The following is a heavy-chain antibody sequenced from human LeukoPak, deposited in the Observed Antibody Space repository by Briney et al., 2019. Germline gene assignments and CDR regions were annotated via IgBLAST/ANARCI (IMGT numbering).Heavy chain of an antibody. CDR2: ISSTSTYT. CDR1: GLSFSDYY. Sequence: PGGSLSLSCAASGLSFSDYYMTWIRQAPGKGLEWVSYISSTSTYTNYGDSVKGRFTISRDNAKNSLYLQMNSLRAEDTAVYYCAREDDDWGPNTFDVWGQGTVVAVSS. D-gene: IGHD7-27*01. CDR3: AREDDDWGPNTFDV. J-gene: IGHJ3*01. V-gene: IGHV3-11*05.